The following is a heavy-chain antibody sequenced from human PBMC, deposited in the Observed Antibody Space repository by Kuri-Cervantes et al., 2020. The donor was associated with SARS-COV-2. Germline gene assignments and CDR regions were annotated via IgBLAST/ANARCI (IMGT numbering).Heavy chain of an antibody. Sequence: SETLSLTCTVSGGSISSSSYYWSWIRQPPGKGLEWIGEINHSGSTNYNPSLKSRVTISVDTSKNQFSLKLSSVTAADTAVYYCARAQRDLRITIFGVVIQGYYYYYGMDVWGQGTTITVSS. CDR1: GGSISSSSYY. CDR2: INHSGST. V-gene: IGHV4-39*07. D-gene: IGHD3-3*01. J-gene: IGHJ6*02. CDR3: ARAQRDLRITIFGVVIQGYYYYYGMDV.